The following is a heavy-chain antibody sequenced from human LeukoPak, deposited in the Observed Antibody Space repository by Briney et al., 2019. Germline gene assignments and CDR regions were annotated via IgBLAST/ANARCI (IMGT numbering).Heavy chain of an antibody. CDR2: ISSSSNYI. CDR1: GFTFSSYY. D-gene: IGHD6-6*01. Sequence: GGSLRPSCAASGFTFSSYYMHWVRQAPGKGLEWVSSISSSSNYIYYADSVKGRFTISRDNAKNSLYLQKNSLRAEDTAVYYCARGRPGSSSSGGGYFDYWGQGTLVTVPS. J-gene: IGHJ4*02. V-gene: IGHV3-21*01. CDR3: ARGRPGSSSSGGGYFDY.